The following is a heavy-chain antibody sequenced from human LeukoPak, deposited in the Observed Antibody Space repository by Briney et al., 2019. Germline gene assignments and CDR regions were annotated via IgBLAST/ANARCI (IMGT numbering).Heavy chain of an antibody. CDR2: MNPNSGNT. Sequence: GASVKVSCKASGYTFTSYDINWVRQATGQGLEWMGWMNPNSGNTGYAQKFQGRVTMTRNTSISTAYMELSSLRSEDTAVYYCARGPPLTYSSGWYFQGVVFPSRDYYYYGMDVWGQGTTVTVSS. J-gene: IGHJ6*02. CDR3: ARGPPLTYSSGWYFQGVVFPSRDYYYYGMDV. CDR1: GYTFTSYD. D-gene: IGHD6-19*01. V-gene: IGHV1-8*01.